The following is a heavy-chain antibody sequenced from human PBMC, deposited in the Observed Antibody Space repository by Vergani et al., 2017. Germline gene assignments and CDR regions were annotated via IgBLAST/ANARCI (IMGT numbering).Heavy chain of an antibody. CDR1: GGSISSGGYY. CDR3: ARGSYSRGWT. CDR2: ISGSGGST. J-gene: IGHJ5*02. Sequence: VQLQESGPGLVKPSQTLSLTCTVSGGSISSGGYYWSWIRQHPGKGLEWVSGISGSGGSTYYADSVKGRFTVSRDNSRNTLYLQMNSLRAEDTAVYYCARGSYSRGWTWGQGTLVTVSS. V-gene: IGHV3-23*01. D-gene: IGHD6-19*01.